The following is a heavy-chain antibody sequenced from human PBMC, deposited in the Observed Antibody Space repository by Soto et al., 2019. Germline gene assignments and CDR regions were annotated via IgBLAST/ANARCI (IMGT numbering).Heavy chain of an antibody. CDR2: ISGNGITA. CDR3: ARPISNSSPYYFYFAMDV. V-gene: IGHV3-23*01. Sequence: GGSLRLSCAASGFTFSSYAMKWVRQAPGKGLEWVSGISGNGITAYYADSVKGRFTISRDNSKNTLHLQMNSLRAEDTALYYCARPISNSSPYYFYFAMDVWGQGTTVTVSS. J-gene: IGHJ6*02. CDR1: GFTFSSYA. D-gene: IGHD6-6*01.